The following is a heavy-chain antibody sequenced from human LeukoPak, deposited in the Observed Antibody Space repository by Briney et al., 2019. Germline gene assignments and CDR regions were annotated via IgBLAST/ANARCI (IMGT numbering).Heavy chain of an antibody. Sequence: GGSLRLSCAASGFTFSSYSMNWVRQAPGKGLEWVSSISSSSSYIYYADSVKGRFTISRDNAKNSLYLQMNSLRAEDTAVYYRARDDSSGYYYYYYGMDVWGQGTTVTVSS. CDR3: ARDDSSGYYYYYYGMDV. D-gene: IGHD3-22*01. CDR2: ISSSSSYI. CDR1: GFTFSSYS. V-gene: IGHV3-21*01. J-gene: IGHJ6*02.